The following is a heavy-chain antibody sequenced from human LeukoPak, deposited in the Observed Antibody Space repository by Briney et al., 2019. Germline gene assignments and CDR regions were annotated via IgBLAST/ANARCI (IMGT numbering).Heavy chain of an antibody. Sequence: PGRSLRLSCAAYGFSFSTYGMHWVRQAPGKRLESVAVIWHDGSHQYYADSVKGRFTISRDMLNNTLYLQMNNLRVDDTALYYCARDLGLRYGSGAYRFDPWGQGTQVIVSS. CDR3: ARDLGLRYGSGAYRFDP. J-gene: IGHJ5*02. CDR1: GFSFSTYG. D-gene: IGHD3-10*01. V-gene: IGHV3-33*08. CDR2: IWHDGSHQ.